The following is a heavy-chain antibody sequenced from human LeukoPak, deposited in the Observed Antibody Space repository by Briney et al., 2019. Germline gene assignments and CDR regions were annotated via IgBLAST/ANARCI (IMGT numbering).Heavy chain of an antibody. J-gene: IGHJ6*03. Sequence: KPSETLSLTCTVSGGSISSFYWSWIRRPAGEGLEWIGRIYTSGSTNYNPSLKSRVTMSVDASKNQFSLKLSSVAAAETAVYYCARGMWDIVVVPAAMNYYYYMDVWGKGTTVTVSS. D-gene: IGHD2-2*01. V-gene: IGHV4-4*07. CDR2: IYTSGST. CDR1: GGSISSFY. CDR3: ARGMWDIVVVPAAMNYYYYMDV.